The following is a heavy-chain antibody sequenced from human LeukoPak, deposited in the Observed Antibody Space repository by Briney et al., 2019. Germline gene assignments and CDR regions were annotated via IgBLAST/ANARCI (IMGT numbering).Heavy chain of an antibody. CDR1: GFTFSSYA. Sequence: PGGSLRLSCAASGFTFSSYAMSWVRQAPGKGLEWVSAISGSGGSTYYADSVKGRFTISRDNSKNTLYLQMNNLRAEDTAVYYCAKVGTGGWYFDYWGQGALVTVSS. V-gene: IGHV3-23*01. J-gene: IGHJ4*02. D-gene: IGHD2-8*02. CDR3: AKVGTGGWYFDY. CDR2: ISGSGGST.